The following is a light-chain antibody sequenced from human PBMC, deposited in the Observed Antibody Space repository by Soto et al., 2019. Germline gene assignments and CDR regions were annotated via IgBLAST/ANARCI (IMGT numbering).Light chain of an antibody. CDR2: DAS. CDR1: QSISSW. CDR3: QQYHTSSIT. J-gene: IGKJ5*01. V-gene: IGKV1-5*01. Sequence: VDRVTITCLASQSISSWFAWYQQKPGKAPKLLIYDASTLERGVPSRFSGTGSGTEFTLSIDSLQPDDFATYYCQQYHTSSITFGQGTRLEIK.